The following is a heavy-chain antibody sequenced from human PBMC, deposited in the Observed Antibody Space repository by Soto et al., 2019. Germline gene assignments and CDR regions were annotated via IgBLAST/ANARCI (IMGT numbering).Heavy chain of an antibody. CDR3: ARSGAGGSTGYYGMDV. D-gene: IGHD1-26*01. V-gene: IGHV3-33*01. CDR1: GFTFSSYG. Sequence: QVQLVESGGGVVQPGRSLRLSCAASGFTFSSYGMHWVRQAPGKGLEWVAVIWYDGSNKYYADSVKGRFTISRDNSKNTLYLQMSSLRAEDTAVYYCARSGAGGSTGYYGMDVWGQGTTVTVSS. J-gene: IGHJ6*02. CDR2: IWYDGSNK.